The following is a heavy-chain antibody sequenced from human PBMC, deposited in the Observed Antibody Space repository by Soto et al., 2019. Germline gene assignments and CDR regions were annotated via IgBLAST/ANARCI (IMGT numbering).Heavy chain of an antibody. CDR3: ATNHDFWLGVGGAMDV. CDR2: ISAYNGNT. J-gene: IGHJ6*02. Sequence: ASVKVSCKASTYNFKTLIISWVRQAPGQGLEWVGWISAYNGNTQYGLKFHDRVTLTTDTYTTTAYLELRRLTTDDTALYFCATNHDFWLGVGGAMDVWGQGTTVTVSS. D-gene: IGHD3-3*01. V-gene: IGHV1-18*01. CDR1: TYNFKTLI.